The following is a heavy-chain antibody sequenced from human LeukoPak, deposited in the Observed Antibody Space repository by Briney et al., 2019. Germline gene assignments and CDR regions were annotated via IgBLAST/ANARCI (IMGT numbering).Heavy chain of an antibody. J-gene: IGHJ6*03. CDR1: GFTFSSYS. D-gene: IGHD3-22*01. Sequence: GGSLRLYCAASGFTFSSYSMNWVRQAPGKGLEWVSSISSSSSYIYYADSVKGRFTISRDNAKNSLYLQMNSLRAEDTAVYYCARDYYYDSSGYYYMDVWGKGTTVTVSS. V-gene: IGHV3-21*01. CDR3: ARDYYYDSSGYYYMDV. CDR2: ISSSSSYI.